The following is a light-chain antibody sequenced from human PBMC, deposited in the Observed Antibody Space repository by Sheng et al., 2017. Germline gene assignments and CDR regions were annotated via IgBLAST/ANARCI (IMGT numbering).Light chain of an antibody. CDR2: QDT. Sequence: GSVSPGQTASISCSGDKWGDKYVCWYQQKPGQSPVLIIYQDTKRPSGIPERFSGSSSGNTATLTISGTQAMDEADYYCQAWDSGTGGVLFGGGTKLTVL. J-gene: IGLJ2*01. CDR3: QAWDSGTGGVL. CDR1: KWGDKY. V-gene: IGLV3-1*01.